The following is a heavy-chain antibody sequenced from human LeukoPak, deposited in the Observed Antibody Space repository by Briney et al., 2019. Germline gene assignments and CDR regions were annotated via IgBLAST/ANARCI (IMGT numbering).Heavy chain of an antibody. CDR3: AKSGLNRFDY. V-gene: IGHV3-23*01. Sequence: GGSLRRSCAASGFSFSSDGMSWVRQAPGKGLEWVSGILGGAGSTYYADSVKGRFTISRDNSKNTLYLQMNSLRAEDTAVYYCAKSGLNRFDYWGQGTLVTVSS. J-gene: IGHJ4*02. CDR2: ILGGAGST. CDR1: GFSFSSDG. D-gene: IGHD2-15*01.